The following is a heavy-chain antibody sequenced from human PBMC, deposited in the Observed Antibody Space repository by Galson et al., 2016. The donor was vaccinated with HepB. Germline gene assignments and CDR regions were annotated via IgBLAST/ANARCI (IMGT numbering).Heavy chain of an antibody. J-gene: IGHJ6*04. CDR2: TSSRGST. Sequence: SETLSLTCAVHGGSLSGEHWTWIRQPPGKGLEWIAETSSRGSTQYNSSLKSRVIISVDMSNNQFSLKLSSVTAADTAVYYCARSGSRYNWNDDTLGSYYYYFMDVWGKGTTVTVSS. V-gene: IGHV4-34*01. CDR1: GGSLSGEH. CDR3: ARSGSRYNWNDDTLGSYYYYFMDV. D-gene: IGHD1-20*01.